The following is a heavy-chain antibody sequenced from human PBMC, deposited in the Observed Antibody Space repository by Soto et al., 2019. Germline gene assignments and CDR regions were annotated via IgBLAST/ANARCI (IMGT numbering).Heavy chain of an antibody. J-gene: IGHJ4*02. CDR3: ARGKVTSDWGLDY. Sequence: PSETLSLTCTVSGVSIISYYWSWIRQPPGKGLEWIGYIYYSGSTNYNPSLKSRVTISVDTSKNQFSLKLSSVTAADTAVYYGARGKVTSDWGLDYRGQAPPGSVSS. D-gene: IGHD6-19*01. CDR2: IYYSGST. CDR1: GVSIISYY. V-gene: IGHV4-59*01.